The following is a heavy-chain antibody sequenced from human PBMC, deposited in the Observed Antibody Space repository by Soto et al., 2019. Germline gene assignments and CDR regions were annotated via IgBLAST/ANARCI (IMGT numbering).Heavy chain of an antibody. CDR1: GFTFSTSA. Sequence: AASVKVSFKASGFTFSTSAVQWLRQARGQRPEWMGWIVGGSGNTNYAQNSQERVIITRDMSTSTVYMELSSLRSDDTAVYFCAARRSGLYAMDVWGQGTTVTVSS. V-gene: IGHV1-58*01. D-gene: IGHD1-26*01. J-gene: IGHJ6*02. CDR3: AARRSGLYAMDV. CDR2: IVGGSGNT.